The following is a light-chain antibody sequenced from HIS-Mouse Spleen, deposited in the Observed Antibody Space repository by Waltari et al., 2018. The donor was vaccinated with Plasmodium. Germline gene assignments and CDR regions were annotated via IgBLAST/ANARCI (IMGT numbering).Light chain of an antibody. J-gene: IGLJ2*01. CDR2: EVS. CDR3: SSYAGSNNLV. V-gene: IGLV2-8*01. CDR1: SSDVGRFNY. Sequence: QSALTQPPSASGSPGQSVTLSCTGTSSDVGRFNYSSWYQQPPGKAPKLMIDEVSKRPSGVPDRFSGSKSGNTASLTVSGLQAEDEADYYCSSYAGSNNLVFGGGTKLTVL.